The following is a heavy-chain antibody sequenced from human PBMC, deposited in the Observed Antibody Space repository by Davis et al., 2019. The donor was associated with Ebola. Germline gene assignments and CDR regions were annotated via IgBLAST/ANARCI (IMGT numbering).Heavy chain of an antibody. CDR2: IYYSGST. CDR1: GGSISSSGYY. D-gene: IGHD6-13*01. V-gene: IGHV4-61*08. CDR3: ARASRPGQQLVPFDY. J-gene: IGHJ4*02. Sequence: MPSETLSLTCTVSGGSISSSGYYWAWIRRPPGKGLEWIGYIYYSGSTNYNPSLKSRVTISVDTSKNQFSLKLSSVTAADTAVYYCARASRPGQQLVPFDYWGQGTLVTVSS.